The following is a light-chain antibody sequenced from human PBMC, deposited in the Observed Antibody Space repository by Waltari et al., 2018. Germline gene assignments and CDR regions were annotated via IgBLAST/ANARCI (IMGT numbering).Light chain of an antibody. V-gene: IGLV3-1*01. Sequence: SSGLTQPPSVSVSPGQTASITCSGDKLGDKYACWYQQKPGQSPVLVIYQDSKWPSGIPERFSGSNSGNTATLTISGTQAMDEADYYCQAWDSSTVVFGGGTKLTVL. CDR3: QAWDSSTVV. J-gene: IGLJ2*01. CDR2: QDS. CDR1: KLGDKY.